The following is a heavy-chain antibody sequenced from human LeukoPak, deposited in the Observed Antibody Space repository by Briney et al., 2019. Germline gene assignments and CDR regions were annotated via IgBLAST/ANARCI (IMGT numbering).Heavy chain of an antibody. D-gene: IGHD3-10*01. CDR1: GYRFTSYW. V-gene: IGHV5-51*01. Sequence: RNISCQGSGYRFTSYWIGWVREMPVDVREWMGIIYPGDSDTRYSPSFQGQVTISADKSISTAYLQWSSLKASDTSMYYCASRTSGAFDIWGQGTMVTVSS. CDR3: ASRTSGAFDI. J-gene: IGHJ3*02. CDR2: IYPGDSDT.